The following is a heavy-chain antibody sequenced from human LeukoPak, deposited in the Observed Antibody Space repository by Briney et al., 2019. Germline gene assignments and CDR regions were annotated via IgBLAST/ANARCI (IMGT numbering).Heavy chain of an antibody. CDR1: GFTFSDSY. V-gene: IGHV3-11*04. CDR2: ISGSGHDI. D-gene: IGHD6-6*01. CDR3: TRDPRHFDS. J-gene: IGHJ5*01. Sequence: AGGSLRLSCAASGFTFSDSYMTWVRQAPGKGVEWVAYISGSGHDINYSDSVKGRFTISRDNAKNSLYLQMSSLRVEDTAVYYCTRDPRHFDSCGQGTLVTVSS.